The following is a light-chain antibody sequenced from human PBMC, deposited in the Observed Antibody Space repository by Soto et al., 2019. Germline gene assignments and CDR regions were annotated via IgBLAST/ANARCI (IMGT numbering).Light chain of an antibody. J-gene: IGLJ1*01. V-gene: IGLV2-14*01. CDR2: DVS. CDR1: SRDVGGYNY. CDR3: SSYTSSSTYV. Sequence: QSALTQPASVSGSPVQSITISCTGTSRDVGGYNYVSWYQQHPGKAPKLMIYDVSNRPSGVSNRFSGSKYGHTASLTISGLQAEDEADYYCSSYTSSSTYVFGTGTKLTVL.